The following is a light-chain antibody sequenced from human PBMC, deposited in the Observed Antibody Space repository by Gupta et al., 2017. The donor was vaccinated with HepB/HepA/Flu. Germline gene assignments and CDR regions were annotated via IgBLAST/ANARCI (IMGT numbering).Light chain of an antibody. Sequence: ETVITQCPATLSVSLGERATLSCRASQNIYSNLVWYQQKPGQGPRLLIYGASTRATGIPARFSGSGSGTEFTLTISSLQSEDFAVYYCQHDYNCPLTFGGGTKVEVK. CDR1: QNIYSN. V-gene: IGKV3-15*01. CDR3: QHDYNCPLT. CDR2: GAS. J-gene: IGKJ4*01.